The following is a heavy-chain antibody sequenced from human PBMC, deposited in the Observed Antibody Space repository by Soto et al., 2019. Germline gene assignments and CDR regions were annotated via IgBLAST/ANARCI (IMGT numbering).Heavy chain of an antibody. CDR2: IKSKPNGGTT. CDR1: GLTFSNIW. CDR3: TTDRPDY. Sequence: PGGSLRLSCAASGLTFSNIWMSWVRQAPGMGLEWVGRIKSKPNGGTTDYAGPVKDRFPISRDDSKDTLYLQMNSLKSEDTAVYYCTTDRPDYWGQGILVTVSS. J-gene: IGHJ4*02. D-gene: IGHD6-6*01. V-gene: IGHV3-15*01.